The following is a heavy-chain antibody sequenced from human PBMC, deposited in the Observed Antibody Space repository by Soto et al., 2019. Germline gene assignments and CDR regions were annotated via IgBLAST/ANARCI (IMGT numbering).Heavy chain of an antibody. CDR3: ARTTAVPNTPRSRYFLDY. V-gene: IGHV4-61*01. Sequence: ASETLSLTCSVSGGSVSNKTYYWSWIRQPPGKRLEWIGYVYYSGTTNYNPSLKSRVTISVDLSKNQFSLRLSSVTTADTALYYCARTTAVPNTPRSRYFLDYWGQGTLVTVSS. CDR1: GGSVSNKTYY. CDR2: VYYSGTT. J-gene: IGHJ4*02. D-gene: IGHD4-17*01.